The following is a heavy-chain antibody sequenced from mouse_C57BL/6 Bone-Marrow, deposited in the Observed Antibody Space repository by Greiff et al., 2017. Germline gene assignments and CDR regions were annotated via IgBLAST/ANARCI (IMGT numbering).Heavy chain of an antibody. J-gene: IGHJ3*01. V-gene: IGHV1-4*01. CDR2: INPSSGYT. CDR3: ARDYYSKGFAY. D-gene: IGHD2-5*01. Sequence: QVQLQQSGAELARPGASVKMSCKASGYTFTSYTMHWVKPRPGQGLEWIGYINPSSGYTKYNQKFKDKATLTADKSSSTAYMQLSSLTSEDSAVYYCARDYYSKGFAYWGQGTLVTVSA. CDR1: GYTFTSYT.